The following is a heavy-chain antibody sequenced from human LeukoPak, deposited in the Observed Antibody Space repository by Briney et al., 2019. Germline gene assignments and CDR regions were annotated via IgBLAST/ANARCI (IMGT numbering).Heavy chain of an antibody. CDR1: GGSFSGYY. D-gene: IGHD1-26*01. CDR2: VYYSGST. V-gene: IGHV4-59*01. CDR3: AREGPGSYYDY. J-gene: IGHJ4*02. Sequence: PSETLSLTCAVYGGSFSGYYWSWIRQPPGKGLEWIGYVYYSGSTNYNPSLKSRVTISVDTSKNQFSLKLSSVTAADTAVYYCAREGPGSYYDYWGQGTLVTVSS.